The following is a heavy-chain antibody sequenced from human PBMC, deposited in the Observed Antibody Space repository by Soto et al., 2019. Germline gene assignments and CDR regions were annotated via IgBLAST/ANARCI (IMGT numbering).Heavy chain of an antibody. CDR3: ATLKSDLGLSGNYFNYFDY. Sequence: GASVKVSCKVSGYTLTELSMHWVRQAPGKGLEWMGGFDPEDADTIYAQKFQGRVTMTEDTSTDTAYMELSNLRSEDTAVYYCATLKSDLGLSGNYFNYFDYWGQGTLVTVSS. V-gene: IGHV1-24*01. CDR1: GYTLTELS. D-gene: IGHD3-10*01. J-gene: IGHJ4*02. CDR2: FDPEDADT.